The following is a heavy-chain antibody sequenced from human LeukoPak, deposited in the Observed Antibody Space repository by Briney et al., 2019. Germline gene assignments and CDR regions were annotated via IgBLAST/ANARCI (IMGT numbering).Heavy chain of an antibody. V-gene: IGHV3-21*01. Sequence: AGGSLRLSCAASGFTFSSYRMNWVRQAPGKGLEWVSSISSSSSYIYYADSVKGRFTISRDNAKNSLYLQMNSLRAEDTAVYYCARDQSHGFDYWGQGTLVTVSS. CDR3: ARDQSHGFDY. CDR2: ISSSSSYI. J-gene: IGHJ4*02. CDR1: GFTFSSYR.